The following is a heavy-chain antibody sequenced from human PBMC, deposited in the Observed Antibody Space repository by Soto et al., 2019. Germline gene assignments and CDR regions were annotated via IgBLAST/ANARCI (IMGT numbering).Heavy chain of an antibody. V-gene: IGHV3-7*01. CDR2: IKQDGSEK. CDR3: ARDGIWFGELPPDY. Sequence: EVQLVESGGGLVQPGGSLRLSCAASGFTFSSYWMSWVRQAPGKGLEWVANIKQDGSEKYYVDSVKGRFTISRDNAKNSLYLQMNSLIAEDTAVYYCARDGIWFGELPPDYWGQGTLVTVSS. CDR1: GFTFSSYW. J-gene: IGHJ4*02. D-gene: IGHD3-10*01.